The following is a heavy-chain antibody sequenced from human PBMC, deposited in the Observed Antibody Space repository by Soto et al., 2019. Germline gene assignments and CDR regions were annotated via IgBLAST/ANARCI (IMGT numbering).Heavy chain of an antibody. CDR1: GFTFTTHG. Sequence: HVQLVQSGAEVKKPGASVNVSCKDSGFTFTTHGISWVRQAPGQGLEWMGWISNGETNYAQKLQGRVTMTTDTTTSTAYMELGGLRFDDTAVYYCARGSERYNWNDPWDYWGQGTLVTVSS. J-gene: IGHJ4*02. CDR3: ARGSERYNWNDPWDY. V-gene: IGHV1-18*01. CDR2: ISNGET. D-gene: IGHD1-1*01.